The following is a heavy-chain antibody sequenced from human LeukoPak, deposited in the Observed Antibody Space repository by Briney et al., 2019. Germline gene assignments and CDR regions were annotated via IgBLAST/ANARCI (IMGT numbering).Heavy chain of an antibody. J-gene: IGHJ4*02. Sequence: GGSLRLSCAASGFXFSSYEINWVRQAPGKGLEWVSYISGSGYTIYYADSVKGRFTISRDNAKNSLYLQMNSLRAEDTAVYYCASGRGAFDYWGQGTLVTVSS. V-gene: IGHV3-48*03. D-gene: IGHD1-26*01. CDR1: GFXFSSYE. CDR3: ASGRGAFDY. CDR2: ISGSGYTI.